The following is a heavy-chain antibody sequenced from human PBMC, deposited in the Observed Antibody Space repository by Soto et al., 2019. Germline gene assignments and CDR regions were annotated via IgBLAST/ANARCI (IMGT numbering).Heavy chain of an antibody. CDR1: GFTFNVYG. Sequence: GASVKVSCKTSGFTFNVYGIHWVRQAPGQGLEWVGGLIPIYDEPYYAQKFQGRVTITADKSTTTVHLELSSLRSEDTAVYFCAKVRDPHLDHYALDVWGQGTTVTVSS. J-gene: IGHJ6*02. CDR3: AKVRDPHLDHYALDV. CDR2: LIPIYDEP. V-gene: IGHV1-69*06. D-gene: IGHD3-16*01.